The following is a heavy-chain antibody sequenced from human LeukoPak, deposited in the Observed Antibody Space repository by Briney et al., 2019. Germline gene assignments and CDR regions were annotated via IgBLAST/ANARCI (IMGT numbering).Heavy chain of an antibody. V-gene: IGHV4-59*01. D-gene: IGHD6-19*01. CDR3: VRGSGWYYY. J-gene: IGHJ4*02. Sequence: SETLSLTCTVSGGSISTYYWSWIRQPPGKGLEWIGYIYYSGSTNYNPSLKSRVTISVDTSQNQFSLKLSSVTAADTAVYYCVRGSGWYYYWGQGTLVTVAS. CDR2: IYYSGST. CDR1: GGSISTYY.